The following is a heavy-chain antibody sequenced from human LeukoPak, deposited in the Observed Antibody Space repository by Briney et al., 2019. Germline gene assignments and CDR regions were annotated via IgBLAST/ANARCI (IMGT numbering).Heavy chain of an antibody. CDR2: ISSSSNYI. CDR1: GFTFSTYS. Sequence: GGSLRLSCAASGFTFSTYSMNWVRQAPGKGLEWVSSISSSSNYIYYADSVKGRITISRDNAKNSLYLQMNSLRAEDTAVYYCAPGPPYVTWGQGTLVTVSS. CDR3: APGPPYVT. D-gene: IGHD3-16*01. V-gene: IGHV3-21*01. J-gene: IGHJ5*02.